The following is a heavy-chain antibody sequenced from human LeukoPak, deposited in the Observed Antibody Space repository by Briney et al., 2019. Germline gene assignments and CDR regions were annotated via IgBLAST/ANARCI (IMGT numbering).Heavy chain of an antibody. J-gene: IGHJ4*02. D-gene: IGHD5-12*01. Sequence: KPGGSLRLSCAASGFTFNNAWMSWVRQAPGKGLEWVGRIKSKTNDETTDYAAPVKGRFTISRDDSKNTLYLQMNSLKTEDTAVYYSTAGTGYSDHDYWGQETLVTVSS. CDR2: IKSKTNDETT. CDR1: GFTFNNAW. V-gene: IGHV3-15*01. CDR3: TAGTGYSDHDY.